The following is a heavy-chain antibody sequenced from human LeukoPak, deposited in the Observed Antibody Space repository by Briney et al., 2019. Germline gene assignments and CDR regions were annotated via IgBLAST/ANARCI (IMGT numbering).Heavy chain of an antibody. V-gene: IGHV3-13*01. CDR1: GFTFNNYE. CDR3: AREGRMGTADAFDV. J-gene: IGHJ3*01. D-gene: IGHD1-14*01. Sequence: GGSLRLSCAASGFTFNNYEMHWVRQTVGKGLEWVSAAGIAGDTFYAGSVKGRFSISRDNAESSLFLQMNSLRAGDTAVYYCAREGRMGTADAFDVWGQGTMVTVSS. CDR2: AGIAGDT.